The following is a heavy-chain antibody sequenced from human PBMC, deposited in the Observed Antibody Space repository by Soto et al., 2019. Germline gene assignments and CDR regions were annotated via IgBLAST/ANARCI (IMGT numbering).Heavy chain of an antibody. D-gene: IGHD3-9*01. V-gene: IGHV3-21*06. CDR1: GFTFTRYS. CDR2: ISSTTNYI. J-gene: IGHJ3*02. Sequence: GGSLRLSCAASGFTFTRYSMNWVRQAPGKGLEWVSSISSTTNYIYYGDSMKGRFTISRDNAKNSLYLEMNSLRAEDTAVYYCASSTYDILTGYYTLDAFDIWGQGTMVTVSS. CDR3: ASSTYDILTGYYTLDAFDI.